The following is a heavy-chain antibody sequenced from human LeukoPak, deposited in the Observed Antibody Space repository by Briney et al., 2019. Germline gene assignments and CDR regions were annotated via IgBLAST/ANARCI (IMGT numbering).Heavy chain of an antibody. CDR2: ITGGGGAT. V-gene: IGHV3-23*01. D-gene: IGHD2-2*01. J-gene: IGHJ4*02. CDR1: GFTFSNYA. Sequence: PGGSLRLSCAASGFTFSNYAMNWVRQAPGKGLEWVSGITGGGGATYFADAVKGRFTISRDNAKNSLYLQMNSLRAEDTALYYCAKALYCSSTSCYIFDYWGQGTLVTVSS. CDR3: AKALYCSSTSCYIFDY.